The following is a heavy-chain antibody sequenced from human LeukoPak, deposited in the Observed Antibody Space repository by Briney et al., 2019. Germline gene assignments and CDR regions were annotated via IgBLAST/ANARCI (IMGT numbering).Heavy chain of an antibody. J-gene: IGHJ4*02. Sequence: PGGSLRLSCPASGFTFSCYIMNSVRQAPGKGLEWVSSISSSSSYIYYADSVKGRFTISRDNAKNSLYLQMNSLIAEDTDVYFCSRDSIIWFGELLSDYWGQGTLVTVSS. CDR1: GFTFSCYI. CDR2: ISSSSSYI. D-gene: IGHD3-10*01. CDR3: SRDSIIWFGELLSDY. V-gene: IGHV3-21*01.